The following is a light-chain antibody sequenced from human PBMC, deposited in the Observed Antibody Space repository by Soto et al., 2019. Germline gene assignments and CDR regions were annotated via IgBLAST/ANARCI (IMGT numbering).Light chain of an antibody. CDR1: QSVSSTY. CDR3: KRYGSSGWT. V-gene: IGKV3-20*01. CDR2: AAS. J-gene: IGKJ1*01. Sequence: EIVLTQSPDTLSLFPGERATLSCRASQSVSSTYLAWYQQKPGQAPRPLISAASSRATGTPDRFSGSGSGTDFTLTISRLEPEDFAVYYCKRYGSSGWTFGQGTKVDIK.